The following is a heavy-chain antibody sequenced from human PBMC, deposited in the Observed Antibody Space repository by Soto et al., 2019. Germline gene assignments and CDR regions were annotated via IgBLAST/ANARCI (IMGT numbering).Heavy chain of an antibody. Sequence: QVQLVESGGGVVQPGRSLRLSCAASGFTFSSYGMHWVRQAPGKGLEWVAVISYDGSNKYYADSVKGRFTISRDNSKNTLYLQMNSLRAEDTAVYYCAKAQGYSYGCIDYWGQGTLVTVSS. J-gene: IGHJ4*02. V-gene: IGHV3-30*18. D-gene: IGHD5-18*01. CDR1: GFTFSSYG. CDR3: AKAQGYSYGCIDY. CDR2: ISYDGSNK.